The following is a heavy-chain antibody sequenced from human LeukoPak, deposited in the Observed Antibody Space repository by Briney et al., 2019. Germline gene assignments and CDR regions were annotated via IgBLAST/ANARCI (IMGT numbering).Heavy chain of an antibody. J-gene: IGHJ4*02. Sequence: SETLSLTCTVSGGSISSYYWSWIRQPPGKGLEWIGYIYYSGSTNYNPSLKSRVTISVDTSKNQFSLKLSSVTAADTAVYYCARVSRSDGGGFDYWGQGTLVTVSS. CDR3: ARVSRSDGGGFDY. D-gene: IGHD3-16*01. V-gene: IGHV4-59*08. CDR1: GGSISSYY. CDR2: IYYSGST.